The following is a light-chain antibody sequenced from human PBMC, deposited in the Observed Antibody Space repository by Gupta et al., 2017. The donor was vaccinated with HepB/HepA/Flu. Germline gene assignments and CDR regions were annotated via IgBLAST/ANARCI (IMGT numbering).Light chain of an antibody. V-gene: IGKV1-9*01. CDR1: LGIRNY. CDR3: QHFDHFPFT. Sequence: DIQLTQSPSFLSASVGDRVTITCRASLGIRNYLAWYQQKPGKAPKLLIYSASALQSGVPSRFSGGGFGTEFTLTIDSLQPEDFATYYCQHFDHFPFTFGPGTXLHI. J-gene: IGKJ3*01. CDR2: SAS.